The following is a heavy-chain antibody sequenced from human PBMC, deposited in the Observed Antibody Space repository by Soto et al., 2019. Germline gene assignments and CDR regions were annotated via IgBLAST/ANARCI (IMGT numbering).Heavy chain of an antibody. J-gene: IGHJ3*02. D-gene: IGHD5-18*01. CDR2: ISWNSGSI. V-gene: IGHV3-9*01. CDR1: GFTFDDYA. CDR3: AKDRGYRYTEGAFDI. Sequence: GGSLRLSCAASGFTFDDYAMHWVRQAPGKGLEWVSGISWNSGSIGYADSVKGRFTISRDNAKNSLYLQMNSLRAEDTALYYCAKDRGYRYTEGAFDIWGQGTMVTVSS.